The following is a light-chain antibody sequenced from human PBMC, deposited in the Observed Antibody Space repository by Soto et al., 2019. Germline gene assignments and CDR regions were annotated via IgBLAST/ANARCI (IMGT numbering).Light chain of an antibody. V-gene: IGKV3-20*01. CDR1: QSVSSIY. Sequence: EIVLTQSPGTLSLSPGERATLSCRASQSVSSIYLAWYQQKPGQAPRLVIYGTSSRATGIPDRFSGSGSGTDFILTISRLEPEDFAVYYCQQYGDSPPNTFGQGTKLEIK. CDR3: QQYGDSPPNT. J-gene: IGKJ2*01. CDR2: GTS.